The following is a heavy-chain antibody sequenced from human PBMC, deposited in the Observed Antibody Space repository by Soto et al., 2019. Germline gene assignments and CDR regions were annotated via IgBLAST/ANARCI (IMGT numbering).Heavy chain of an antibody. V-gene: IGHV3-30*18. CDR3: AKDLQSYGDYDYYCYGMDV. CDR1: GFTFSTYG. D-gene: IGHD4-17*01. Sequence: QVQLVESGGGEVQPGRSLTISCAASGFTFSTYGMHWVRQTPGKWLEWVAVISYDGTNKFYSDSVKGRFTISRDNFKNRLTLQMNSLRADDTAVYSCAKDLQSYGDYDYYCYGMDVWGLGTRVTVSS. J-gene: IGHJ6*02. CDR2: ISYDGTNK.